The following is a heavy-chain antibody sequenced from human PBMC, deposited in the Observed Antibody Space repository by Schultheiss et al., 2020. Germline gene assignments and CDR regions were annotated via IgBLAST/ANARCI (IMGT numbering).Heavy chain of an antibody. D-gene: IGHD3-10*01. CDR3: ARGHRYYYDLFDP. Sequence: CGSLRLSCAASGFTFDDYAMHWVRQAPGKGLEWVSGISGSGGSTYYADSVMGRFTISRDNAKNSLYLQMNSLRDEDTAVYYCARGHRYYYDLFDPWGQGTLVTVSS. J-gene: IGHJ5*02. CDR1: GFTFDDYA. CDR2: ISGSGGST. V-gene: IGHV3-23*01.